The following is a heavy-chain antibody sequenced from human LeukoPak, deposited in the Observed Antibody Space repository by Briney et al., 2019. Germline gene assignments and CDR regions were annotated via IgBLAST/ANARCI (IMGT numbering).Heavy chain of an antibody. V-gene: IGHV4-31*03. Sequence: SQTLSLTCTDSGASMSSDYHWSWIRPHPGEGLEWIGYFSLSGNTYYNPTLKGRVTISMDTSKNQFSLRLNSVTAADTAMYFCARYEGAASFDYWGQGTLVTVSS. CDR1: GASMSSDYH. J-gene: IGHJ4*02. CDR3: ARYEGAASFDY. CDR2: FSLSGNT. D-gene: IGHD1-26*01.